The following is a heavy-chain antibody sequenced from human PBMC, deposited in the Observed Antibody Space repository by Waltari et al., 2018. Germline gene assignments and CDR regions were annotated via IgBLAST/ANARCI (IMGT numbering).Heavy chain of an antibody. Sequence: EVQLVESGGGLVQPGGSLRLSCAASGFTFSSYDMHWVRQATGKGLEWVSAIGTAGDTYYPGSVKGRFTIAREKAKNSLYLQMNSLRAGDTAVYYCARGLLFDAFDIWGQGTMVTVSS. D-gene: IGHD2-15*01. J-gene: IGHJ3*02. CDR2: IGTAGDT. CDR3: ARGLLFDAFDI. CDR1: GFTFSSYD. V-gene: IGHV3-13*01.